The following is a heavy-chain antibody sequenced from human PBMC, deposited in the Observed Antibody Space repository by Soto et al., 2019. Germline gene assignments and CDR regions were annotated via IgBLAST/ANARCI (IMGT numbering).Heavy chain of an antibody. Sequence: HVQLQESGPGLVKPSQTLSLTCTVSGGSISSGDYYWSWIRQPPGKGLEWIGYIYYSGSTYYNPSLKSRVTISVDTSQNQFALKLSSVTAADTAVYYWDRSDYVWGSEAFDYWGQGTLVTVSS. CDR3: DRSDYVWGSEAFDY. J-gene: IGHJ4*02. D-gene: IGHD3-16*01. V-gene: IGHV4-30-4*01. CDR1: GGSISSGDYY. CDR2: IYYSGST.